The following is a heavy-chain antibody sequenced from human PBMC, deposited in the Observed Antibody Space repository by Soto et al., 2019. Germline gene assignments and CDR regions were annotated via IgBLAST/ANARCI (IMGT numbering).Heavy chain of an antibody. CDR3: ARAIRDLWFDP. D-gene: IGHD2-21*01. Sequence: ASVKVSFKASSYTFTSSGISWVRQAPGQGLEWMGWISAYNGNTNYAQKLQGRVTMTTDTSTSTAYMELRSLRSDDTAVYYCARAIRDLWFDPWGQGTLVTVSS. CDR2: ISAYNGNT. V-gene: IGHV1-18*01. CDR1: SYTFTSSG. J-gene: IGHJ5*02.